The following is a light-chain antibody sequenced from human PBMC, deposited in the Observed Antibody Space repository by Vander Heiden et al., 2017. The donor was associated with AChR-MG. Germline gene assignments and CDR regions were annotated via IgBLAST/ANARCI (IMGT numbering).Light chain of an antibody. Sequence: DIQMTQSPSSLSASVGDRVTITCRASQGISNYLAWYQQQPGKVPKLLIYGASTLHSGVPSRFSGTGSGTDFTLTISSLQPEDVATYYCQKYNSAPRTFGQGTKVEIK. CDR1: QGISNY. V-gene: IGKV1-27*01. CDR2: GAS. CDR3: QKYNSAPRT. J-gene: IGKJ1*01.